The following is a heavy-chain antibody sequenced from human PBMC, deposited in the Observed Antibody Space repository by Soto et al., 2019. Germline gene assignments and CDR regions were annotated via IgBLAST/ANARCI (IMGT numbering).Heavy chain of an antibody. CDR1: GFAFSNYA. CDR2: ISSSGGNT. D-gene: IGHD2-2*01. Sequence: GGSLSLSCAASGFAFSNYAMSWVRQAPGKGLEWVSSISSSGGNTYYADSVKGRFTISRDNSKNALYLQMNSLRAEDTAVYYCAKDQRGYCSSISCYVYDYWGQGTQVTVSS. J-gene: IGHJ4*02. CDR3: AKDQRGYCSSISCYVYDY. V-gene: IGHV3-23*01.